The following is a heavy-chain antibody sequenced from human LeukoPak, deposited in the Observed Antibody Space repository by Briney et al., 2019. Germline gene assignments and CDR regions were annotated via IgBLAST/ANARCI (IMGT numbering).Heavy chain of an antibody. CDR2: IYYSGST. D-gene: IGHD5-18*01. CDR1: GGSISSYY. J-gene: IGHJ4*02. CDR3: ARFTDTAMDLDY. V-gene: IGHV4-59*01. Sequence: PSETLSLTCTVSGGSISSYYWSWIRQPPGKGLEWIGYIYYSGSTNYNPSLKSRVTISVDTSENQFSLKLSSVTAADTAVYYCARFTDTAMDLDYWGQGTLVTVSS.